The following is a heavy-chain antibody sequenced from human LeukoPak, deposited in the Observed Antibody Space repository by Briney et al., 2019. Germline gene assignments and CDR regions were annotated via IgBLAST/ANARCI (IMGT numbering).Heavy chain of an antibody. D-gene: IGHD6-13*01. CDR2: IYYSGST. Sequence: SQTLSLTCTASGGSISGGGYYWSWIRQHPGKGLEWIGYIYYSGSTYYNPSLKSRVTISVDTSKNQFSLKLSSVTAADTAVYYCARDQAAAGFDYWGQGTLVTVSS. CDR3: ARDQAAAGFDY. J-gene: IGHJ4*02. CDR1: GGSISGGGYY. V-gene: IGHV4-31*03.